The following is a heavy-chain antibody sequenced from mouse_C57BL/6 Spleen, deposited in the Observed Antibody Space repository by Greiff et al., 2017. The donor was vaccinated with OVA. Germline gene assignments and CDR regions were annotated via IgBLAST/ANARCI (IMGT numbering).Heavy chain of an antibody. Sequence: VKLQQPGAELVKPGASVKLSCKASGYTFTSYWMHWVKQRPGRGLEWIGRIDPNSGGTKYNEKFKSKATLTVDKPTSTAYMQLSSLTSEVSAVYYCARRGNWEGYYFDYWGQGTTLTVSS. CDR3: ARRGNWEGYYFDY. CDR1: GYTFTSYW. J-gene: IGHJ2*01. V-gene: IGHV1-72*01. D-gene: IGHD4-1*01. CDR2: IDPNSGGT.